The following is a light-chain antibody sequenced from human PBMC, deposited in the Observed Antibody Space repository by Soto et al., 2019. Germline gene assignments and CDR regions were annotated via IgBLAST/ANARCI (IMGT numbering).Light chain of an antibody. V-gene: IGKV1-39*01. J-gene: IGKJ1*01. CDR3: QQYDTFSWT. Sequence: DIQMTQSPSSLSASVGDRVTITCRASQSISSYLNRYQQKPGKAPKLLIYAASGLVTGVPPTFSGSGSGTEFTLTISSVQPDDFATYFCQQYDTFSWTFGQGTNV. CDR1: QSISSY. CDR2: AAS.